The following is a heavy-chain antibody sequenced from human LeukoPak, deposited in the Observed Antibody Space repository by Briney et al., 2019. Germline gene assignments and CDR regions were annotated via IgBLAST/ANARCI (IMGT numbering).Heavy chain of an antibody. CDR3: ARGHRITMIVVVSQRTRGSVDY. Sequence: PGGSLRLSCAASGFTFSSYAMHWVRQAPGKGLEYVSAISSNGGSTYYANSVKGRFTISRDNSKNTLYLQMGSLRAEDMAVYYCARGHRITMIVVVSQRTRGSVDYWGQGTLVTVSS. D-gene: IGHD3-22*01. CDR1: GFTFSSYA. V-gene: IGHV3-64*01. J-gene: IGHJ4*02. CDR2: ISSNGGST.